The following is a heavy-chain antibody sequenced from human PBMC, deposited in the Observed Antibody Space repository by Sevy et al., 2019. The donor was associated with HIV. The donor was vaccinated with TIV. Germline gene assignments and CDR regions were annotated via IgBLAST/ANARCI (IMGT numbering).Heavy chain of an antibody. CDR1: GYTLTELS. D-gene: IGHD1-20*01. J-gene: IGHJ6*03. CDR3: ATGGGITGTSDYYYYMDV. CDR2: FDPEDGET. V-gene: IGHV1-24*01. Sequence: ASVKVSCKVSGYTLTELSMHWVRQAPGKGLEWMGGFDPEDGETIYAQKFQGRVTMTEDTSTDTAYMELSGLRSEDTAVYYCATGGGITGTSDYYYYMDVWGKGTTVTVSS.